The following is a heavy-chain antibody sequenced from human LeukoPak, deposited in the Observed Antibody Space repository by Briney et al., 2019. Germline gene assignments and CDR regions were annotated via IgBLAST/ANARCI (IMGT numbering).Heavy chain of an antibody. CDR1: GGSISSHH. Sequence: PSETLSLTCTVSGGSISSHHWSWIRQPPGKGLEWIGYIYYSGSTNYNPSLKSRVTISVDTSKTQFSLKLSSVTAADTAVYYCARHRLLGGDILWGQGTLVTVSS. CDR2: IYYSGST. J-gene: IGHJ4*02. V-gene: IGHV4-59*08. CDR3: ARHRLLGGDIL. D-gene: IGHD5-12*01.